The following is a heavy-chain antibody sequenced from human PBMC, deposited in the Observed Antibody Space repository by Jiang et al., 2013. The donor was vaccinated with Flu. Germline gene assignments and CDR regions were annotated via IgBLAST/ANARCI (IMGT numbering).Heavy chain of an antibody. CDR2: INTDGSDT. CDR1: GFTFSSYW. V-gene: IGHV3-74*01. CDR3: ARLINGGADY. Sequence: VESGGGLVQPGGSLRLSCAASGFTFSSYWMHWVRQAPGKGLVWVSRINTDGSDTTYADSVKGRFTMSRDNAKNTLYLQMNSLRAEDTAVYYCARLINGGADYWGQGTLVTVSS. D-gene: IGHD3-10*01. J-gene: IGHJ4*02.